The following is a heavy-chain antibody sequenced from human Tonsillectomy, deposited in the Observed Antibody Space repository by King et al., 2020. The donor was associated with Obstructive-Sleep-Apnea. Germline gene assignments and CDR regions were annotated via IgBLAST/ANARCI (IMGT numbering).Heavy chain of an antibody. CDR2: IYWDDDK. Sequence: TLKESGPTLVKPTQTLTLTCTFSGFSLSTSGVGVGWIRQPPGKALEWLALIYWDDDKRYSPSLKSRLTITKDTSKNQVVLTMTNMDPVDTATYYCAHIPYDSSGYYYYYYGMDVWGQGTTVTVSS. D-gene: IGHD3-22*01. V-gene: IGHV2-5*02. CDR3: AHIPYDSSGYYYYYYGMDV. J-gene: IGHJ6*02. CDR1: GFSLSTSGVG.